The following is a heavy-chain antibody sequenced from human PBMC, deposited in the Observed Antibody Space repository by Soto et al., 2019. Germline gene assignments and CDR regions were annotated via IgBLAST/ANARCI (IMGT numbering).Heavy chain of an antibody. CDR2: VIPMVVAA. CDR3: ASDDTGSGVNTDYYYAMDA. D-gene: IGHD3-10*01. Sequence: QVHLVQSGAEVKKSGSSVKVSCKASGGTFNKDVVVWVRQAPGQGLEWMGKVIPMVVAADYAHKFQGRVKITADESTNTVYIEVSGLRPDDTAVYYCASDDTGSGVNTDYYYAMDAWGQGTTVTVSS. CDR1: GGTFNKDV. V-gene: IGHV1-69*18. J-gene: IGHJ6*02.